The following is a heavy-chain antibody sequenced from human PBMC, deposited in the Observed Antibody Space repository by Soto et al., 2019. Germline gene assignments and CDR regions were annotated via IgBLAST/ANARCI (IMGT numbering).Heavy chain of an antibody. D-gene: IGHD3-16*01. Sequence: QVQLLQSGAEMRKPGSSLRVSCKASGGTFSDYAFSWVRQAPGQGLEWMGGVVPRFGSPNYAQKFGGRVTITSDTSSSTVYMARSSMIFADTAGYFCARDRIQLRMGKYSFNGMDVWGQWTTIIVSS. CDR2: VVPRFGSP. J-gene: IGHJ6*02. CDR3: ARDRIQLRMGKYSFNGMDV. CDR1: GGTFSDYA. V-gene: IGHV1-69*06.